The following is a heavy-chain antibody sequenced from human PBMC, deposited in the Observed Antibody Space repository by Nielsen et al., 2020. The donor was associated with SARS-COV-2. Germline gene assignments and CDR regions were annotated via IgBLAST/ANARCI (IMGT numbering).Heavy chain of an antibody. CDR2: ISYDGSNK. J-gene: IGHJ5*02. D-gene: IGHD6-19*01. Sequence: VRQAPGKGLEWVAVISYDGSNKYYADSVKGRFTISRDNSKNTLYLQMNSLRAEDTAVYYCASMIAVAGTNWFDPWGQGTLVTVSS. CDR3: ASMIAVAGTNWFDP. V-gene: IGHV3-30-3*01.